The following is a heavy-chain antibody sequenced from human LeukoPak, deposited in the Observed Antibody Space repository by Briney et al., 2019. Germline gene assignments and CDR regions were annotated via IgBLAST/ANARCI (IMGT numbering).Heavy chain of an antibody. CDR1: GFTFSDYY. J-gene: IGHJ5*02. CDR3: ARDDYHGSGSPDSRFDP. CDR2: ISSSGSTI. Sequence: GGSLRLSRAASGFTFSDYYMSWIRQAPGKGLEWVSYISSSGSTIYYADSVKGRFTISRDNAKNSLYLQMNSLRAEDTAVYYCARDDYHGSGSPDSRFDPWGQGTLVTVSS. D-gene: IGHD3-10*01. V-gene: IGHV3-11*01.